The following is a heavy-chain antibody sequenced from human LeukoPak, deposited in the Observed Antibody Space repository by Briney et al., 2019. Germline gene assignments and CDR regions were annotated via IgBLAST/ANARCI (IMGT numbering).Heavy chain of an antibody. CDR1: GFTFSNAW. V-gene: IGHV3-15*01. D-gene: IGHD3-10*01. CDR3: TTEEIGFGEIYYYYYMDV. J-gene: IGHJ6*03. CDR2: IKSKTDGGTT. Sequence: PGGSLRLSCAASGFTFSNAWMSWVRQAPGKGLEWVGRIKSKTDGGTTDYAAPVKGRFTISRDDSKNTLYLQMNSLKTEDTAVYYCTTEEIGFGEIYYYYYMDVWGKGTTVTISS.